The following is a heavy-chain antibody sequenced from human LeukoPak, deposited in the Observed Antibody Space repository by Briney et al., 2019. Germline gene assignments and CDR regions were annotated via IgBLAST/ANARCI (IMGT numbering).Heavy chain of an antibody. D-gene: IGHD3-9*01. CDR1: GFTFSNAW. V-gene: IGHV3-23*01. CDR3: AKDLGGTYYDMQFGY. Sequence: GGSLRLSCAASGFTFSNAWMSWVRQAPGKGLEWVSAISGSGGSTYYADSVKGRFTISRDNSKNTLYLQMNSLRAEDTAVYYCAKDLGGTYYDMQFGYWGQGTLVTVSS. CDR2: ISGSGGST. J-gene: IGHJ4*02.